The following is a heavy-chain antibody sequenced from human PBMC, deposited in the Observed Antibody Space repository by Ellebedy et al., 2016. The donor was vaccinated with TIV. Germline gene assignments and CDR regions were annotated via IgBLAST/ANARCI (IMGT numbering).Heavy chain of an antibody. CDR2: ISSSGGST. J-gene: IGHJ4*02. D-gene: IGHD6-13*01. Sequence: GESLKISCAASGFTFSNYAMSWVRQAPGKGLEWVSAISSSGGSTYYAGSVKGRFTISRDNSKDTLYLQMNSLRAEDTAVYYCANVYSSTWADSWGQGTLVTVSS. CDR1: GFTFSNYA. V-gene: IGHV3-23*01. CDR3: ANVYSSTWADS.